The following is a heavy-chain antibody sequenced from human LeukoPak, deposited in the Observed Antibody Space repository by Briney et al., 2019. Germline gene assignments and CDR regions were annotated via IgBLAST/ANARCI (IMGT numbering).Heavy chain of an antibody. J-gene: IGHJ4*02. Sequence: NSGGSLRLSYPASGFTVCKPWMSWVRQAPGKGLEWVGRIKSITDGGTTDYAAPVKGRFTISRDDSKNTLYLQMDSLETEDTAVYYYTTCRQVLKWGQGRVVSVSS. CDR2: IKSITDGGTT. V-gene: IGHV3-15*01. CDR1: GFTVCKPW. CDR3: TTCRQVLK.